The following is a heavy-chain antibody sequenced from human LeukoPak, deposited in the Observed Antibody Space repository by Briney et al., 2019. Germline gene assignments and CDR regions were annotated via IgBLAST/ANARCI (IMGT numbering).Heavy chain of an antibody. V-gene: IGHV3-7*01. CDR3: ARFSRSSSGS. CDR2: INRDGSDT. CDR1: GFTFSGYW. J-gene: IGHJ4*02. Sequence: GGSLRLSCAASGFTFSGYWMSWVRQAPGKGLEWVANINRDGSDTQYVDSVKGRFTISRDNAKNSLYLQMNSLRAEDTAVYYCARFSRSSSGSWGQGSLVTVSS. D-gene: IGHD6-13*01.